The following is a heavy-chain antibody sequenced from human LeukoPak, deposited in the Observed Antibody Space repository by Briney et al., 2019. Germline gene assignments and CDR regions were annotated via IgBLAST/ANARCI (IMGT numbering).Heavy chain of an antibody. CDR3: AREVAAAGMDY. J-gene: IGHJ4*02. CDR2: IYSGGST. V-gene: IGHV3-66*01. Sequence: GGSLRLSCAASGFTVSSNYMSWVRQAPGKGLEWVSVIYSGGSTYYADSVKGRFTISRDNSKNTLYLQMNSLRAEDTAVYYCAREVAAAGMDYWGQGTLVTVSS. D-gene: IGHD6-13*01. CDR1: GFTVSSNY.